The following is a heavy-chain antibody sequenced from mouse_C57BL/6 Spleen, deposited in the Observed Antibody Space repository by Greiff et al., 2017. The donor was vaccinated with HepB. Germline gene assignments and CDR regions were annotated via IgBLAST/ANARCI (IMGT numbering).Heavy chain of an antibody. V-gene: IGHV1-15*01. D-gene: IGHD1-1*01. CDR3: TRDNYYGSSYRYFDV. CDR2: IDPETGGT. J-gene: IGHJ1*03. Sequence: SGAELVRPGASVTLSCKASGYTFTDYEMHWVKQTPVHGLEWIGAIDPETGGTAYNQKFKGKAILTADKSSSTAYMELRSLTSEDSAVYYCTRDNYYGSSYRYFDVWGTGTTVTVSS. CDR1: GYTFTDYE.